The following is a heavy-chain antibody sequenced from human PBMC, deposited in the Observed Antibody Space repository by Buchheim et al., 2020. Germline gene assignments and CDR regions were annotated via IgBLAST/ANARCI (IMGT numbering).Heavy chain of an antibody. V-gene: IGHV3-23*01. CDR3: AKEEVPNDY. CDR2: ISRSGDTT. CDR1: GFTFSNSA. Sequence: EAQLLESGGGLVQPGGSLRLSCAVSGFTFSNSAMTWVRQAPGKGLEWVSAISRSGDTTYYADSVMGRFTISRDTSTNPLYLQMNSLRVDDTAVYYCAKEEVPNDYWGLGT. J-gene: IGHJ4*02.